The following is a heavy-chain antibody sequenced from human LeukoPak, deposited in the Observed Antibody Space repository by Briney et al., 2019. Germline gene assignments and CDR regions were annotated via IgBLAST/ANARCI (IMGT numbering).Heavy chain of an antibody. CDR2: IYYSGST. V-gene: IGHV4-59*08. D-gene: IGHD3-22*01. Sequence: SETLSLTCTVSGGSISSYYWSWIRQPPGKGLEWIGYIYYSGSTNYNPSLKSRVTISVDTSKSQFSLKLSSVTAADTAVYYCARLLRRGGYFDYWGQGTLVTVSS. J-gene: IGHJ4*02. CDR1: GGSISSYY. CDR3: ARLLRRGGYFDY.